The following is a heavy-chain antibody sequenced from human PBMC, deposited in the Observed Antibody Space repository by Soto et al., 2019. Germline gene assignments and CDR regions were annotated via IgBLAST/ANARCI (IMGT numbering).Heavy chain of an antibody. J-gene: IGHJ3*02. CDR3: ERDAYVLRFLEWLPQDAFDI. CDR1: GFTFSSYA. CDR2: ISYDGSNK. V-gene: IGHV3-30-3*01. Sequence: QVQLVESGGGVVQPGRSLRLSCAASGFTFSSYAMHWVRQAPGKGLEWVAVISYDGSNKYYADSVKGRFTISRDNSKNTLYLQMNSLRAEDTAVYYCERDAYVLRFLEWLPQDAFDIWGQGTMVTVSS. D-gene: IGHD3-3*01.